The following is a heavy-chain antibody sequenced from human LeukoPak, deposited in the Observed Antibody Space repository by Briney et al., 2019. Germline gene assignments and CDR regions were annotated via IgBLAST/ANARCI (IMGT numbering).Heavy chain of an antibody. CDR3: ARGFSYASSTVVTPGYYLDY. CDR1: GFTFSSYW. CDR2: IKQDGSEK. V-gene: IGHV3-7*01. Sequence: GGSLRLSCAASGFTFSSYWMSWIRQAPGKGLEWVANIKQDGSEKYYVDSVKGRFTISRDNAKNSLYLQMNSLRAEDTAVYYCARGFSYASSTVVTPGYYLDYWGKGTLVTVSS. J-gene: IGHJ4*02. D-gene: IGHD4-23*01.